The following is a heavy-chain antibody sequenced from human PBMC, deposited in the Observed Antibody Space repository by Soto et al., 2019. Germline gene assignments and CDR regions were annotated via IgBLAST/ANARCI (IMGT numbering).Heavy chain of an antibody. CDR3: ARAPGNTVYANRGRFDR. J-gene: IGHJ5*02. CDR1: GGALRRNA. Sequence: QVQLVQSGAEVKKPGSSVRVSCKASGGALRRNAITWVRQAPGQGLEWMGEIIPIFGTTTYAQKVQGRVTISADKSTNTTYMDLSSLRSEDTAVYYCARAPGNTVYANRGRFDRWGPGTLVTVSS. V-gene: IGHV1-69*06. CDR2: IIPIFGTT. D-gene: IGHD3-16*01.